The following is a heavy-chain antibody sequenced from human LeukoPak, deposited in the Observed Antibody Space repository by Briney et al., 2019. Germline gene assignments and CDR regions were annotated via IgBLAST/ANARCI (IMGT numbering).Heavy chain of an antibody. Sequence: SETLSLTCTVSGGSISSSSYYWGWIRQPPGKGLEWIGSIYYSGSTYYNPSLKSRVTISVDTSKNQFSLKLSSVTAADTAVYYCARDLLRQILEFRGIWGQGTMVTVSS. CDR2: IYYSGST. CDR3: ARDLLRQILEFRGI. CDR1: GGSISSSSYY. D-gene: IGHD1-1*01. J-gene: IGHJ3*02. V-gene: IGHV4-39*07.